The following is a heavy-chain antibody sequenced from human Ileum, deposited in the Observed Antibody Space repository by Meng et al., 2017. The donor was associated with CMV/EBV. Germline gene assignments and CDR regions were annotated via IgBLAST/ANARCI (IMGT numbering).Heavy chain of an antibody. V-gene: IGHV4-31*03. J-gene: IGHJ4*02. CDR2: IYYSGTK. Sequence: SETLSLTCSVSGASISSGHYYYNWIRQQPGKGLEWIGHIYYSGTKSYNPSLKSRLTISVETSENQFSLKLTSVTAADTAVYFCARNSIFDVLTGNSYYFDNWGQGTLVTVSS. D-gene: IGHD3-9*01. CDR1: GASISSGHYY. CDR3: ARNSIFDVLTGNSYYFDN.